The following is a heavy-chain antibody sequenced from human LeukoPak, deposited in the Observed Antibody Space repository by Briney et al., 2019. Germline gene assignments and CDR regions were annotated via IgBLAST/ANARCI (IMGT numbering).Heavy chain of an antibody. D-gene: IGHD6-19*01. CDR3: AKKRGGSSGWYYFDY. CDR2: IRYDGSNK. Sequence: GRSLRLSCAVSGFTFSSYGMHWVRQAPGKGLEWVAFIRYDGSNKFYADSVKGRFTISRDNSKNTLYLQMNSLRAEDTAVYYCAKKRGGSSGWYYFDYWGQGTLVTVSS. J-gene: IGHJ4*02. CDR1: GFTFSSYG. V-gene: IGHV3-30*02.